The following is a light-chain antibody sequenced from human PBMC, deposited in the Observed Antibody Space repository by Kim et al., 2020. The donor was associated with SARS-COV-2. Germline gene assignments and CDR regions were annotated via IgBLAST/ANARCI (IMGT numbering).Light chain of an antibody. Sequence: EIVLTQSPGTLSLSPGETATLSCRASQSVSSNYLAWYQQKPGQAPRLIIYGASNRATGIPDRFSGSGSGTDFTLTISRLEPEDFAVYYCQQYGSSFGPGTKVDIK. J-gene: IGKJ3*01. V-gene: IGKV3-20*01. CDR1: QSVSSNY. CDR2: GAS. CDR3: QQYGSS.